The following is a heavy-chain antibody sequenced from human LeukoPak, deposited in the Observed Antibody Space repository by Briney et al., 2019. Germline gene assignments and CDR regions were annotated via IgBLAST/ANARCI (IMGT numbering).Heavy chain of an antibody. V-gene: IGHV1-18*01. Sequence: ASVKVSCTASGYTVSSYGINWVRQAPGQGLEWMGWISAYNGNINYAQKLQGRVTMTTDTSTSTAYMELRSLRSDDTAVYYCARVGQQLVYYYYGMDVWGQGTTVTVPS. CDR3: ARVGQQLVYYYYGMDV. J-gene: IGHJ6*02. D-gene: IGHD6-13*01. CDR1: GYTVSSYG. CDR2: ISAYNGNI.